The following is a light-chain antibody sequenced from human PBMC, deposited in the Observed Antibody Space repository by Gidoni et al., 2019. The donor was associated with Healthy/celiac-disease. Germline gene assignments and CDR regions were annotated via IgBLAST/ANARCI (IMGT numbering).Light chain of an antibody. CDR2: AAS. J-gene: IGKJ2*01. CDR3: QQLNSYARWYT. V-gene: IGKV1-9*01. Sequence: DIQMTQSPSTLSASVGDRVTVTCRASQGISSYFAWYQQKPGKAPKLLIYAASTLQSGVPSRFCGCGSGTEFTLTISSLQPEEFATYSCQQLNSYARWYTFGQXTKLEIK. CDR1: QGISSY.